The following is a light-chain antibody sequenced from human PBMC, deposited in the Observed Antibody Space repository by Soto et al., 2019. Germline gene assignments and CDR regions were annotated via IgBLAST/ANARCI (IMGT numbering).Light chain of an antibody. J-gene: IGKJ4*01. CDR1: QSLLHSNGYNY. CDR3: MQALKTPHT. CDR2: LGS. V-gene: IGKV2-28*01. Sequence: DIVMTQSPLSLPVTPGEPASISCRSSQSLLHSNGYNYLHWYLQKPGQSPQFLIYLGSNRASGVPDRFSGSGSGTDFTLKISRVEAEEVGVSYCMQALKTPHTFGGGTKVEIK.